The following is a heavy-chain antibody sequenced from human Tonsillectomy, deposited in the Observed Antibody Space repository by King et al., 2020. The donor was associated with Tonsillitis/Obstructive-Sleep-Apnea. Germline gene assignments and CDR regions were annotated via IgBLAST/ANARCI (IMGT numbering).Heavy chain of an antibody. CDR1: GYTFTSYG. D-gene: IGHD1-26*01. CDR2: ISTYNGKT. CDR3: ATSAEWELDDNFNY. J-gene: IGHJ4*02. Sequence: QLVQSGAEVKKPGASVTVSCKDSGYTFTSYGLSWGRQAPGQGLEVMGWISTYNGKTKYAQKLQGRVTMTTDTSTSSAYMELRSLRSDDTAVYYCATSAEWELDDNFNYWGQGTLVTVSS. V-gene: IGHV1-18*01.